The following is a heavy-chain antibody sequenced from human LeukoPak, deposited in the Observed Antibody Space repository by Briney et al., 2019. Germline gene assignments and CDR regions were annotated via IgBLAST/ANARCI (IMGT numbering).Heavy chain of an antibody. CDR3: TTIRGFCGGRSCLGY. J-gene: IGHJ4*02. CDR2: IKNEVDGGTT. CDR1: GFTYSHGW. D-gene: IGHD2-15*01. Sequence: GGSLRLSCAVSGFTYSHGWMSWVRQAPGKGLEWVGRIKNEVDGGTTDYAAPVKGRFTIARDDSKNTLYLQMNSLKSEDTAVYYCTTIRGFCGGRSCLGYWGQGTLVTVSS. V-gene: IGHV3-15*01.